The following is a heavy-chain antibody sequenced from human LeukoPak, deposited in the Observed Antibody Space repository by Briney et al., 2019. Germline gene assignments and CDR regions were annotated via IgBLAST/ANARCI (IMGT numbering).Heavy chain of an antibody. J-gene: IGHJ5*02. CDR2: T. CDR3: ARGFLGYCSGGSCRARFDP. Sequence: SETLSLTCTVSGCSISSSSYYWGWIRQPPGKGLEWIGSTYYNPSLKSRVTISVDTSKNQFSLKLSSVTAADTAVYYCARGFLGYCSGGSCRARFDPWGQGTLVTVSS. D-gene: IGHD2-15*01. CDR1: GCSISSSSYY. V-gene: IGHV4-39*07.